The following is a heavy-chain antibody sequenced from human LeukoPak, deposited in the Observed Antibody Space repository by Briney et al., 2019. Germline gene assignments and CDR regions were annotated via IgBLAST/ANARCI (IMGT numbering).Heavy chain of an antibody. D-gene: IGHD2-2*01. CDR3: ARDARRRYCSSTSCYWGWFDP. J-gene: IGHJ5*02. V-gene: IGHV1-18*01. CDR2: ISAYNGNT. CDR1: GYTFTSDG. Sequence: ASVKVSCKASGYTFTSDGISWVRQATGQGLEWIGWISAYNGNTNYAQKLQGRVTMTTDTSTSTAYMELRSLRSEDTAMYYCARDARRRYCSSTSCYWGWFDPWGQGTLVTVSS.